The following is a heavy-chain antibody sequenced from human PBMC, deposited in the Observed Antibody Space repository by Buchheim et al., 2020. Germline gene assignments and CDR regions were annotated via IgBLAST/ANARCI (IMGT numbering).Heavy chain of an antibody. J-gene: IGHJ4*02. D-gene: IGHD3-3*01. CDR2: IFYGGRT. Sequence: QLQLQESGPGLVKPSETLSLTCTVSGGSISSSSYYWGWIRQPPGKGLEWIGTIFYGGRTHYNPSLKSRVTISVDTSKNQFSLKLSSVTAADTAVYYCASRYDFWSGYYPHWGQGTL. V-gene: IGHV4-39*01. CDR3: ASRYDFWSGYYPH. CDR1: GGSISSSSYY.